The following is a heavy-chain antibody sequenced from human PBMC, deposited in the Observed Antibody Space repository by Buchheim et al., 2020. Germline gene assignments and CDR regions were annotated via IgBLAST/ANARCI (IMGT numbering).Heavy chain of an antibody. J-gene: IGHJ3*02. V-gene: IGHV4-31*03. CDR1: GGAISSGGYY. D-gene: IGHD3-22*01. CDR3: ARATMNWITMIVGPADAFDI. Sequence: QVQLQESGPGLVKPSQTLSLTCTVSGGAISSGGYYWSWIRQHPGKGLEWIGYIYYSGSTYYNPSLKSRVTISVDTSKNQFSLKLSSVTSANTAMYYCARATMNWITMIVGPADAFDIWGQGT. CDR2: IYYSGST.